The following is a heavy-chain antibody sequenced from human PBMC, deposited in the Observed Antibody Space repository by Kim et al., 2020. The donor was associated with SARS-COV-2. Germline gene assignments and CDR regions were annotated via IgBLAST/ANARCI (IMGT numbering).Heavy chain of an antibody. CDR3: ASYGDTDAFDI. Sequence: TAYNPSLKSRVTISVDTSTKQLYLKLSSVTAADTAVYYCASYGDTDAFDIWGQGTMVTVSS. D-gene: IGHD4-17*01. CDR2: T. V-gene: IGHV4-39*01. J-gene: IGHJ3*02.